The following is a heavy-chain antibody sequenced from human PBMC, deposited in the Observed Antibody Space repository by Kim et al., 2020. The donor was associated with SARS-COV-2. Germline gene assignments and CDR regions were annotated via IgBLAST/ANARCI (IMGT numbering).Heavy chain of an antibody. CDR3: NSDLGDYCGGDCYSRV. V-gene: IGHV3-15*01. Sequence: GGSLRLSCAASGFTFSNAWMNWVRQAPGRGLEWVGCIKSKTNGGTTAYGAPVKGRFTISRDDSKNTLYLQMSSLRTEGTAVYYCNSDLGDYCGGDCYSRVWGQGATVSVSS. CDR2: IKSKTNGGTT. CDR1: GFTFSNAW. J-gene: IGHJ6*02. D-gene: IGHD2-21*02.